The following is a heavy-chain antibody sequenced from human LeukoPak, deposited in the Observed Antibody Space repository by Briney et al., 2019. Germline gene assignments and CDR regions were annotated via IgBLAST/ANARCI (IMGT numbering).Heavy chain of an antibody. J-gene: IGHJ4*02. V-gene: IGHV3-30*09. CDR1: RFSFANYV. D-gene: IGHD1-26*01. Sequence: SHTVYRAASRFSFANYVRQWVRQAPGKGLEWVAVTSPDEGLKFYGDSVKGRFAISRDNSKNTMYLQMNNLREEDTAVYYCTRDPILGAPDYFDYWGQGTLVTVSS. CDR2: TSPDEGLK. CDR3: TRDPILGAPDYFDY.